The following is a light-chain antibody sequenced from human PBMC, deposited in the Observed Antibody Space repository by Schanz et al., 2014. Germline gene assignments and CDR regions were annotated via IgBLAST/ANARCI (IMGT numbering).Light chain of an antibody. Sequence: DIQMTQSPSSLSASVGDRVTITCRASQSISSYLNWYQQKPGKAPKLLIYAASSLQSGVPSRFSGSGSGTDFTLTISSLQPEDFAIYYCQQSYSTLSWTFGQGTRVEIK. CDR1: QSISSY. CDR2: AAS. V-gene: IGKV1-39*01. CDR3: QQSYSTLSWT. J-gene: IGKJ1*01.